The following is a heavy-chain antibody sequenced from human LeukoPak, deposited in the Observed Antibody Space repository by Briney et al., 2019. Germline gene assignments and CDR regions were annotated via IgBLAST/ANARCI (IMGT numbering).Heavy chain of an antibody. D-gene: IGHD1/OR15-1a*01. CDR1: GFKFSDHY. CDR2: SRNKASSYTT. CDR3: DRIAINANNGTDV. J-gene: IGHJ6*02. Sequence: GGSLRLSCAASGFKFSDHYIDWVRQAPGKGLEWVGRSRNKASSYTTEYAASVEGRFSISRDVSESSLYLQMNSLRTEDTAVYYCDRIAINANNGTDVWGQGTTVTVSS. V-gene: IGHV3-72*01.